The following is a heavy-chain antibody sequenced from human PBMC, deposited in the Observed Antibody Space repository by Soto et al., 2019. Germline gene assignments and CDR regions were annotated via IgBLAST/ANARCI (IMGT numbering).Heavy chain of an antibody. CDR2: ISYDGSNK. CDR1: GFTFSSYG. J-gene: IGHJ3*02. CDR3: AKPKYSSSWYQTGAFDI. Sequence: QVQLVESGGGVVQPGRSLRLSCAASGFTFSSYGTHWVRQAPGKGLEWVAVISYDGSNKYYADSVKGRFTISRDNSKNTLYLQMNSLRAEDTAVYYCAKPKYSSSWYQTGAFDIWGQGTMVTVSS. V-gene: IGHV3-30*18. D-gene: IGHD6-13*01.